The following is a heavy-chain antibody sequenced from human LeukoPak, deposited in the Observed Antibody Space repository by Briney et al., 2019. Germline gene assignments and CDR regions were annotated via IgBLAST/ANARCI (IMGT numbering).Heavy chain of an antibody. CDR1: GFTFSSFW. V-gene: IGHV3-7*01. D-gene: IGHD2-8*02. CDR3: ATGGSTGGRLVY. J-gene: IGHJ4*02. Sequence: EGSLRLSCAASGFTFSSFWMTWVRQAPGKGLEWVATIKQDGSEKYYTVSRDNAENSLYLQMNSLRAEDTAVYFCATGGSTGGRLVYWGQGTLVTVSS. CDR2: IKQDGSEK.